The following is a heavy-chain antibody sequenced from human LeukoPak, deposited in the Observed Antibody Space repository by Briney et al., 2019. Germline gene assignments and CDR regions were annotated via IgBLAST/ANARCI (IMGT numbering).Heavy chain of an antibody. J-gene: IGHJ5*02. V-gene: IGHV3-23*01. Sequence: GGSLRLSCVASGLTFSNSAMTCVRQGPGKGLEWFSSISGETNNTYYSDSVKGRFTISRDNSKNTVFLQMNDLTIEDTAIYYCAKRYSDGGFDPWGQGTLVTVSS. CDR3: AKRYSDGGFDP. D-gene: IGHD3-10*01. CDR1: GLTFSNSA. CDR2: ISGETNNT.